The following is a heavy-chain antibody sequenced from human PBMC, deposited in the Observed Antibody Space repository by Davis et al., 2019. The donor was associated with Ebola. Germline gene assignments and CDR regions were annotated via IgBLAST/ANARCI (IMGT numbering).Heavy chain of an antibody. J-gene: IGHJ6*04. Sequence: GGSLRLSCTASGFTFGDYAMSWFRQAPGKGLEWVGFIRSNAYRGTTEYAASVKGRFTISRDDSKSIVYLQMNSLKIEDTAVYYCTRHGMEEVVVVAATGYHYYGMDVWGKGATVTVSS. CDR2: IRSNAYRGTT. D-gene: IGHD2-15*01. CDR3: TRHGMEEVVVVAATGYHYYGMDV. V-gene: IGHV3-49*03. CDR1: GFTFGDYA.